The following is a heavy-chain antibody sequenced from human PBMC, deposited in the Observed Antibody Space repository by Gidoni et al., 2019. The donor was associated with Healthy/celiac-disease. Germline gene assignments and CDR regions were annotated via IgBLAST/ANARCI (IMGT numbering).Heavy chain of an antibody. CDR3: ASLTKAAGNSYYYYMDV. Sequence: QVQLVQSGAEVKKPGSSVKVSCKASGGTFSSYAISWVRQAPGQGLEWMGGIIPIFGTANYAQKFQGRVTITADESTSTAYMELSSLRSEDTAVYYCASLTKAAGNSYYYYMDVWGKGTTVTVSS. CDR2: IIPIFGTA. D-gene: IGHD6-13*01. V-gene: IGHV1-69*01. CDR1: GGTFSSYA. J-gene: IGHJ6*03.